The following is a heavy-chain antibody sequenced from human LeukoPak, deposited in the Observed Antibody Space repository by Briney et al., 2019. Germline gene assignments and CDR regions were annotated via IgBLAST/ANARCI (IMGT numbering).Heavy chain of an antibody. Sequence: ASVKVSCKASGYTFTNYGISWVRQAPGQGLEWMGWISAYNGNTNYAQKLQGRVTMTTDTSTSTAYMELRSLRSDDTAVYYCARGGYYDILTGYLYYYYYMDVWGKGTTVTISS. CDR1: GYTFTNYG. J-gene: IGHJ6*03. D-gene: IGHD3-9*01. CDR3: ARGGYYDILTGYLYYYYYMDV. CDR2: ISAYNGNT. V-gene: IGHV1-18*01.